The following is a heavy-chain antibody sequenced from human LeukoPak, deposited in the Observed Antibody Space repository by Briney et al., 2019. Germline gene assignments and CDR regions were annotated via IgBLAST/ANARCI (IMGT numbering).Heavy chain of an antibody. CDR2: IKSKTDGGTT. V-gene: IGHV3-15*01. J-gene: IGHJ6*02. CDR1: GFTFSNAW. D-gene: IGHD3-10*01. CDR3: TTGPFDYYGSASYLANGMDV. Sequence: PGGSLTLSCAASGFTFSNAWMSWVRQAPGKGLEWVGRIKSKTDGGTTDYTAPVKGRFTISRDDSKNTLYLQMNSLKSEDTAVYYCTTGPFDYYGSASYLANGMDVWGQGTTVTVSS.